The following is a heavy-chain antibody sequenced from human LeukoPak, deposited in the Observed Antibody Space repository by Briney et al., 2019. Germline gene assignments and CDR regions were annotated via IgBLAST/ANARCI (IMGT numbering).Heavy chain of an antibody. V-gene: IGHV1-8*01. CDR1: GYTFTSYD. CDR2: MNPNSGNT. Sequence: ASVKVPCKASGYTFTSYDINWVRQATGQGLEWMGWMNPNSGNTGYAQKFQGRVTMTRNTSISTAYMELSSLRSEDTAVYYCARGDYGSGEGSNWFDPWGQGTLVTVSS. D-gene: IGHD3-10*01. J-gene: IGHJ5*02. CDR3: ARGDYGSGEGSNWFDP.